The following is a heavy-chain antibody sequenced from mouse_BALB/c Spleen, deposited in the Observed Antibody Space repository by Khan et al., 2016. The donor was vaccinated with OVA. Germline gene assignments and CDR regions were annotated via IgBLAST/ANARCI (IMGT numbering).Heavy chain of an antibody. CDR1: GYSITSGYA. J-gene: IGHJ2*01. CDR2: ISYSGVT. D-gene: IGHD1-1*01. V-gene: IGHV3-2*02. CDR3: ARGSYYGYYFDY. Sequence: EVQLQQSGPGLVKPSQSLSLTCTVTGYSITSGYAWNWIRQFPGNKLEWMGYISYSGVTSYTPSLKSRISITRDTSKNQFFLQMNSVTTEDTATYYFARGSYYGYYFDYWGQGTTLTVSS.